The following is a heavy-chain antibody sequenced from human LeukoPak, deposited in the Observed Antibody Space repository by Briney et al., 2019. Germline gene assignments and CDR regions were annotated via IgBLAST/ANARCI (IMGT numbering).Heavy chain of an antibody. J-gene: IGHJ4*02. CDR3: VRDGYNQNRFDF. V-gene: IGHV3-7*03. CDR2: IKEDGTLA. CDR1: GFNFENHW. Sequence: HTGGSLRLSCAASGFNFENHWMDWVRKAPGQGLEWVANIKEDGTLAYYADSVRGRFSISRDNTRNSLFLQMNGLRAEDTAVYFCVRDGYNQNRFDFWGQGTLITVSS. D-gene: IGHD1-14*01.